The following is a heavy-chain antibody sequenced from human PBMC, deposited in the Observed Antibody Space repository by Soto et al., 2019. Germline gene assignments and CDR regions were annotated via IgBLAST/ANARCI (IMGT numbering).Heavy chain of an antibody. CDR1: GFTFSSYA. V-gene: IGHV3-23*01. Sequence: EVQLLESGGGLVQPGGSLRLSCAASGFTFSSYAMSWVRQAPGKGLEWVSAISGSGGSTYYADSVKGRFTISRDNSKNTLYLQMISLRAEDTAVYYCAKEVRGYFWDYYGMDVWGQGTTVTVSS. CDR2: ISGSGGST. J-gene: IGHJ6*02. CDR3: AKEVRGYFWDYYGMDV. D-gene: IGHD5-18*01.